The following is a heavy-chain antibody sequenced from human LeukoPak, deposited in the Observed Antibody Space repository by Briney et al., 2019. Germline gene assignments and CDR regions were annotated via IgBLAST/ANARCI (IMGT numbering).Heavy chain of an antibody. D-gene: IGHD6-13*01. J-gene: IGHJ4*02. CDR1: GGSISSYY. Sequence: PSETLSLTCTVSGGSISSYYWSWIRQPPGKGLEWIGYMYYSGSTNYNPSLKSRVTISVDTSKNQFSLKLSSVTAADTAVYYCARDHVRQQLPDYWGQGTLVTVSS. V-gene: IGHV4-59*12. CDR2: MYYSGST. CDR3: ARDHVRQQLPDY.